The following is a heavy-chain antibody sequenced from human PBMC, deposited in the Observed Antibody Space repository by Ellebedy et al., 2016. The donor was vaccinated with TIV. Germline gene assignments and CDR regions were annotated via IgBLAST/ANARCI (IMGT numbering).Heavy chain of an antibody. V-gene: IGHV5-10-1*01. CDR2: IDPSDSYT. CDR3: ARHEDDSRYSSSWGPDY. D-gene: IGHD6-13*01. CDR1: GYSFTSYW. Sequence: GESLKISXKGSGYSFTSYWISWVRQMPGKGLEWMGRIDPSDSYTNYSPSFQGHVTISSDKSISTAYLQWSSLKASDTAMYYCARHEDDSRYSSSWGPDYWGQGTLVTVSS. J-gene: IGHJ4*02.